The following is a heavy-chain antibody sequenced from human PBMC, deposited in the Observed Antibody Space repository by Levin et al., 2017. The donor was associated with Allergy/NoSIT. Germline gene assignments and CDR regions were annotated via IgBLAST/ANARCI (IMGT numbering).Heavy chain of an antibody. CDR1: GFIFSNYW. V-gene: IGHV3-7*01. Sequence: GGSLRLSCAASGFIFSNYWINWVRQVPGKGLEWVASIKEDGSERKYVDSVKGRFTISRDNAKKSLYLQMNSLRVEDTAVYYCARDRVSYRRAFDMWGQGTKVTVSS. J-gene: IGHJ3*02. CDR3: ARDRVSYRRAFDM. CDR2: IKEDGSER. D-gene: IGHD3-10*01.